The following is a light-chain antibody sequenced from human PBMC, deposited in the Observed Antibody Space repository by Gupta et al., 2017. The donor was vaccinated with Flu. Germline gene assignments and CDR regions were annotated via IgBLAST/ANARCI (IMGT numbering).Light chain of an antibody. CDR3: QQHNNWPPRT. J-gene: IGKJ4*01. Sequence: EIVMTQSPATLSVSPGERATLSCRASQSVSSNLAGYQQKPGQAPRLLINGASTRATGIPARVSGSGSGTEFTLTISSRQSEDFAVYHCQQHNNWPPRTFGGGTKVEIK. V-gene: IGKV3-15*01. CDR2: GAS. CDR1: QSVSSN.